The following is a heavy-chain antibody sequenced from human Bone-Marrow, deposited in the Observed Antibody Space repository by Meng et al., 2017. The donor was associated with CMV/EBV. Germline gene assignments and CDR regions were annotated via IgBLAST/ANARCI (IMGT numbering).Heavy chain of an antibody. CDR1: GSTFSSYS. CDR3: AIVQFLETANDAFDM. V-gene: IGHV3-21*01. CDR2: IISSSSYI. Sequence: GGSRRLSCAASGSTFSSYSMNWVRQAPGKGLEWVSSIISSSSYIYYADSEKGRFPISRENAKNSLYLQINSLRAEDTAVYYCAIVQFLETANDAFDMWGQGTMVTVSS. J-gene: IGHJ3*02.